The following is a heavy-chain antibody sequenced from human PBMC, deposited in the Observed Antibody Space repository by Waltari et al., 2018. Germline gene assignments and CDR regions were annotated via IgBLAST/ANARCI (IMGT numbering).Heavy chain of an antibody. J-gene: IGHJ4*02. Sequence: QVQLVESGGGVVQPGRSMTPCWGASGFTFRSPGFHWVRQAPGKGLEWVAAIWNDGSNFYADSVKGRFTISRDNSKKTVYLEMNSLRDGDTALYYCARYSGSYLDYWGQGTLVTVSS. D-gene: IGHD1-26*01. V-gene: IGHV3-33*01. CDR3: ARYSGSYLDY. CDR2: IWNDGSN. CDR1: GFTFRSPG.